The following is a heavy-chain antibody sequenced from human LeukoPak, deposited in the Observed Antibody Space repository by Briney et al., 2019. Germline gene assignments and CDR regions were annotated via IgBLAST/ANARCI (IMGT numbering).Heavy chain of an antibody. J-gene: IGHJ6*03. CDR3: ARSPLINDFWSGYNYYYYYMDV. CDR2: IIPIFGTA. CDR1: GGTFSSYA. Sequence: AASVKVSCKASGGTFSSYAISWVRQAPGQGLEWMGGIIPIFGTANYAQKFQGRVTITADESTSTAYMELSSLRSEDTAVYYCARSPLINDFWSGYNYYYYYMDVWGKGTTVTVSS. D-gene: IGHD3-3*01. V-gene: IGHV1-69*13.